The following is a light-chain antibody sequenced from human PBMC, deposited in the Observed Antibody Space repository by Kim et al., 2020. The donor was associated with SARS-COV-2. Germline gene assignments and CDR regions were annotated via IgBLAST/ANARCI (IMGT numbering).Light chain of an antibody. V-gene: IGLV2-11*01. Sequence: QSALTQPRSVSGSPGQSVTMSCTGTRSDVGAYNYVSWYQQHPGKAPKVVIYDVTNRPSGVPDRFSGSKSGNTASLTISGLQAEEEADYYCCSFAGNSVIFGGGTKLTVL. CDR1: RSDVGAYNY. CDR3: CSFAGNSVI. CDR2: DVT. J-gene: IGLJ2*01.